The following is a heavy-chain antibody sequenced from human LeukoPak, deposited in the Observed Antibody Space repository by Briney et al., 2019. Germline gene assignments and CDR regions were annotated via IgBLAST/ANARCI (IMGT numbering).Heavy chain of an antibody. J-gene: IGHJ4*02. Sequence: GGSLRLSCAASGFTFSRYWMSWVRQAPGKGLEWVANIKQDGSEKYYVDSVKGRFTISRDNAKNSLYLQMNSLRAEDTAVYYCAKDPSCSSTSCPNYWGQGTLVTVSS. D-gene: IGHD2-2*01. CDR2: IKQDGSEK. CDR1: GFTFSRYW. V-gene: IGHV3-7*01. CDR3: AKDPSCSSTSCPNY.